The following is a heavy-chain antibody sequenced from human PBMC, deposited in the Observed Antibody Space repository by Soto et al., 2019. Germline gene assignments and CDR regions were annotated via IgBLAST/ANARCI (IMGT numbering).Heavy chain of an antibody. J-gene: IGHJ4*02. Sequence: GGSLRLSCAASGFSFGASWMAWVRQAPGKGLERMADIKQDGSEINYVDSVKGRFTISRDNSKNTLYLQMNSLGAEDTAVYYCAKQEAARPYWGQGTLVTVSS. CDR2: IKQDGSEI. D-gene: IGHD6-6*01. V-gene: IGHV3-7*03. CDR1: GFSFGASW. CDR3: AKQEAARPY.